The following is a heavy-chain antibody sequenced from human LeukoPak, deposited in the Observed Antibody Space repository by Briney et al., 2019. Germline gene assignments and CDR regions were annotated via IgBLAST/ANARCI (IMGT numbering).Heavy chain of an antibody. J-gene: IGHJ4*02. CDR3: ASGGNGPLYYFAY. D-gene: IGHD4-23*01. Sequence: SETLSLTCTVSGGSISSYYWSWIRQPAGKGLEWIGRIYTSGSTNYNPSLKSRVTISVDKSKNQFSLKLSSVTAADTAVYYCASGGNGPLYYFAYWGQGTLVTVSS. CDR2: IYTSGST. CDR1: GGSISSYY. V-gene: IGHV4-4*07.